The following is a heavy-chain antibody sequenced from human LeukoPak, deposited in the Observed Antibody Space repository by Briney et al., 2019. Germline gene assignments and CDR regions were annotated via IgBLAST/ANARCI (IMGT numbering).Heavy chain of an antibody. D-gene: IGHD3-10*01. J-gene: IGHJ5*02. V-gene: IGHV4-39*07. CDR3: ARESNYYGSGTGWFDP. CDR2: IYYSGRT. CDR1: GGSISSSSFY. Sequence: SETLSLTCTVSGGSISSSSFYWGWIRQPPGKGLECIGSIYYSGRTYYNPSLKSRVTISVDTSKNQLSLKLSSVTAADTAVYYCARESNYYGSGTGWFDPWGQGTLVTVSS.